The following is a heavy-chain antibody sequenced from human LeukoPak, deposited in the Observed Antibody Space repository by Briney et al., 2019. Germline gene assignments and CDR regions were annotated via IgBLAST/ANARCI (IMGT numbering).Heavy chain of an antibody. J-gene: IGHJ4*02. V-gene: IGHV4-31*03. Sequence: SQTLSLTCTVSGGSISSGGYSWSWIRQHPGKGLEWIGYIYYSGSTYYNPSLKSRVTISVDTSKNQFSLKLSSVTAADTAVYYCARGGPVTMPKEWGQGTLVTVSS. CDR2: IYYSGST. CDR1: GGSISSGGYS. CDR3: ARGGPVTMPKE. D-gene: IGHD3-10*01.